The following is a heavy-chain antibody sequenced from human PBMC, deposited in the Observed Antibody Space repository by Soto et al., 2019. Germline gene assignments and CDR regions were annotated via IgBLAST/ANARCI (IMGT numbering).Heavy chain of an antibody. CDR3: ARDGYSSSWYVANYYYFYMDV. V-gene: IGHV1-8*01. CDR2: MNPNSGNT. J-gene: IGHJ6*03. D-gene: IGHD6-13*01. Sequence: GASVKVSCKASGYRFTSYDINWGRQAPGQGLEWMGWMNPNSGNTGYAQKFQGRVTMTRNTSISTAYMELSSLRSEDTAVYYCARDGYSSSWYVANYYYFYMDVWGKGTTLTVSS. CDR1: GYRFTSYD.